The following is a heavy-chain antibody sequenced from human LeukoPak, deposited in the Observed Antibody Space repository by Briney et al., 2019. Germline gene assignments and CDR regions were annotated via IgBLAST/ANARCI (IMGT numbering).Heavy chain of an antibody. CDR3: ARDPSYSNHHNYYYYMDV. CDR2: IYYSGST. V-gene: IGHV4-59*01. J-gene: IGHJ6*03. Sequence: SETLSLTCTVSGGSISSYYWSWIRQPPGKGLEWIGYIYYSGSTNYSPSLKSRVTISVDTSKNQFSLKLSSVTAADTAVYYCARDPSYSNHHNYYYYMDVWGKGTTVTVSS. D-gene: IGHD4-11*01. CDR1: GGSISSYY.